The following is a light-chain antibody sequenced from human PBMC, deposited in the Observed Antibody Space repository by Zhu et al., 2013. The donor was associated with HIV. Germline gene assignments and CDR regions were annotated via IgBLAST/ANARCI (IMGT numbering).Light chain of an antibody. CDR1: QSVGSRS. Sequence: EIVLTQSPATLSLSPGETATLSCRASQSVGSRSLAWYQQKPGQAPRLLIYDASIRATGIADRFSGSGYETDFTLTITRLEPEDFAVYYCQQYGGSPRTFGQGTNLEIK. CDR2: DAS. J-gene: IGKJ2*02. V-gene: IGKV3-20*01. CDR3: QQYGGSPRT.